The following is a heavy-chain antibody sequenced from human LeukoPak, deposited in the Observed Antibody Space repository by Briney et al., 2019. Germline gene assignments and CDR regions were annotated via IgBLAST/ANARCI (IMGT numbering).Heavy chain of an antibody. CDR2: ISGSGGST. D-gene: IGHD6-19*01. V-gene: IGHV3-23*01. J-gene: IGHJ4*02. Sequence: PSGTLSLTCAVSGGSISSSNWWSWVRQPPGKGLEWVSAISGSGGSTYYADSVKGRFTISRDNSKNTLYPQMNSLRAEDTAVYYCAKDPGSSGLYYFDYWGQGTLVTVSS. CDR3: AKDPGSSGLYYFDY. CDR1: GGSISSSN.